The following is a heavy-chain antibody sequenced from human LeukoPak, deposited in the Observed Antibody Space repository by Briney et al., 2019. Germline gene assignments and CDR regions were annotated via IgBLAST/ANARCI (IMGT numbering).Heavy chain of an antibody. D-gene: IGHD6-19*01. CDR1: GFTFDDYA. CDR2: ISWNSGSI. Sequence: GGSLRLSCAASGFTFDDYAMHWVRQAPGKGLEWVSGISWNSGSIGYADSVKGRFTISRDNAKNSLYLQMNSLRAEDTALYYCAKGERAVAGTGGYFDYWGQGTLVTVSS. CDR3: AKGERAVAGTGGYFDY. V-gene: IGHV3-9*01. J-gene: IGHJ4*02.